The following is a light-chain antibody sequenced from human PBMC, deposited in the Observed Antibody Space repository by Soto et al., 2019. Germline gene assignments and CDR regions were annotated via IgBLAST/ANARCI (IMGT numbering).Light chain of an antibody. CDR3: SSYTSSTTQV. J-gene: IGLJ3*02. CDR1: SSDVGAYNY. V-gene: IGLV2-14*01. Sequence: QSALTQPASVSGSPGQLITISCAGTSSDVGAYNYVSWYQQHPGKAPKLVIYEVGDRPSGVSNRFSGSKSGNTASLTISGLQAEDEADYYCSSYTSSTTQVFGGGTKVTVL. CDR2: EVG.